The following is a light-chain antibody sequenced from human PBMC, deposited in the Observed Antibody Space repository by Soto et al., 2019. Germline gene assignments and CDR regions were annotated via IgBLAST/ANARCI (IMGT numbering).Light chain of an antibody. Sequence: EIVLTQSPATLSVSPGESATLSCRASQSISSNLAWYQQKPGQSPRLLIYGASSRATGVPVRFSGSGSGVAFTLTISGRQSEDFAVYHCQQYNQWPGTFGQGTKV. J-gene: IGKJ1*01. CDR1: QSISSN. V-gene: IGKV3-15*01. CDR3: QQYNQWPGT. CDR2: GAS.